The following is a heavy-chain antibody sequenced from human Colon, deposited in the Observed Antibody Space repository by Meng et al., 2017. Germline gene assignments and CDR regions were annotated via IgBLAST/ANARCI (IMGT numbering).Heavy chain of an antibody. V-gene: IGHV4-4*02. D-gene: IGHD3-22*01. CDR3: ASSDYYRSDY. Sequence: VPLQGLGPGLVKPSETLSLPCAVSGGSISRSDWWSWVRQPPGKGLEWIGETSHSGSTNYSPSLKSRVTISLDKSKNQLSLKLNSVTAADTAVYYCASSDYYRSDYWGQGTLVTVSS. CDR1: GGSISRSDW. CDR2: TSHSGST. J-gene: IGHJ4*02.